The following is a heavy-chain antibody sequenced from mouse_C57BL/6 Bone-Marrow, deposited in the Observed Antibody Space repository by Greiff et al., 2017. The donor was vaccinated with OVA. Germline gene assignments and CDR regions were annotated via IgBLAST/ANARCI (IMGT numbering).Heavy chain of an antibody. CDR2: IYPGDGDT. CDR1: GYAFSSYW. J-gene: IGHJ1*03. CDR3: ARWLVATNFDV. V-gene: IGHV1-82*01. D-gene: IGHD1-1*01. Sequence: QVQLQQSGPELVKPGASVKISCKASGYAFSSYWMNWVKQRPGKGLEWIGRIYPGDGDTNYNGKFKGKATLTAAKSSSTAYMQLSSLTSEDSAVYFCARWLVATNFDVWGTGTTVTVSA.